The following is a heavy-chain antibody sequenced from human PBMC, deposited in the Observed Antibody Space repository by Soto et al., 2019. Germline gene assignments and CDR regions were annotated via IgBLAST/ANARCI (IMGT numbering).Heavy chain of an antibody. Sequence: PSETLSLTCTVSGGSISSSSYYWGWIRQPPGKGLEWIGSIYYSGSTYYNPSLKSRVTISVDTSKNQFSLKLSSVTAADTAVYYFAVSYCCGGSCYSPESSQHWGQGTLVTVSS. J-gene: IGHJ1*01. CDR3: AVSYCCGGSCYSPESSQH. CDR2: IYYSGST. CDR1: GGSISSSSYY. V-gene: IGHV4-39*03. D-gene: IGHD2-15*01.